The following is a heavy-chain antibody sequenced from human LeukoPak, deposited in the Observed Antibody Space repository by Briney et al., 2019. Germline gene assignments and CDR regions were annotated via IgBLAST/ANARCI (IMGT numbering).Heavy chain of an antibody. Sequence: PGGSLGLFCAASGFSFSNAWKSWARQVPGKGLEWIGRIKSKRDGEPTDYAAPVKGRFTISREDSKNTLYLQMNSLKTEDTGIYYCTTGAPMAGGIFDYWGQGTLVTVSS. V-gene: IGHV3-15*01. CDR2: IKSKRDGEPT. D-gene: IGHD6-19*01. CDR3: TTGAPMAGGIFDY. CDR1: GFSFSNAW. J-gene: IGHJ4*02.